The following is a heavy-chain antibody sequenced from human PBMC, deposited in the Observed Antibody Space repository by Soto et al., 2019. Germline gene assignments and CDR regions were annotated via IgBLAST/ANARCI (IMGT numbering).Heavy chain of an antibody. D-gene: IGHD3-3*01. V-gene: IGHV3-7*01. CDR1: GFTFSSYW. J-gene: IGHJ4*02. CDR3: ARDSGGTIFGVVIMGIDY. CDR2: IKQDGSEK. Sequence: GSLRLSCAASGFTFSSYWMSWVRQAPGKGLEWVANIKQDGSEKYYVDSVKGRFTISRDNAKNSLYLQMNSLRAEDTAVYYCARDSGGTIFGVVIMGIDYWGQGTLVTVSS.